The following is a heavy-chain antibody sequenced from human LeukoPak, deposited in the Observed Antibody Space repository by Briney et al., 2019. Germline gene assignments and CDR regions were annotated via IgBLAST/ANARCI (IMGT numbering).Heavy chain of an antibody. V-gene: IGHV1-18*01. CDR2: ISPDNGHT. CDR1: GYTFTNYG. CDR3: ATGPVYSYDY. D-gene: IGHD4-11*01. J-gene: IGHJ4*02. Sequence: ASVKVSCKASGYTFTNYGISWVRQAPGQGLEFMGWISPDNGHTNYAQNLQARVTMTTDTPTRTAYLELRSLRSDDTAVYYCATGPVYSYDYWGQGTLVTVSS.